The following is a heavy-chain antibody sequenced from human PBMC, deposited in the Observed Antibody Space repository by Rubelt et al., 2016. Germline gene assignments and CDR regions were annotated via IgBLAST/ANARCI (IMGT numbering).Heavy chain of an antibody. D-gene: IGHD1-26*01. J-gene: IGHJ3*02. Sequence: QLQLQESGPGLVKPSETLSLTCTVSGGSISDSSYYWGWIRQPPGKGLEWIGSIYYSGSTLYNPSLKSRVTISVDTSKNQVSLKLSSGTAAETAVYYCARAPKLHYSGSPGHDAFDIWGQGTMVTVSS. CDR3: ARAPKLHYSGSPGHDAFDI. V-gene: IGHV4-39*07. CDR1: GGSISDSSYY. CDR2: IYYSGST.